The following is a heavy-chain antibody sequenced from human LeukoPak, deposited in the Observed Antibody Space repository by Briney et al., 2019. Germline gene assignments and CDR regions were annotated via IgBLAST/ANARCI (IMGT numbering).Heavy chain of an antibody. CDR2: MYSNGST. D-gene: IGHD3-16*01. Sequence: PSETLSLTCTVSGDSINGYWWSWLRQPPGRGLEWLGYMYSNGSTKYNPSLKSRVTISVDTSKTKFSLRLSSVTAADTAVYYCARDWGSQAALNAFDIWGQGTMVTVSS. J-gene: IGHJ3*02. V-gene: IGHV4-59*01. CDR1: GDSINGYW. CDR3: ARDWGSQAALNAFDI.